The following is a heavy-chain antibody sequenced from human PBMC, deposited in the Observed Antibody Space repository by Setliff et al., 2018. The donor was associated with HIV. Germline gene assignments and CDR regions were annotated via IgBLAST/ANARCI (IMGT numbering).Heavy chain of an antibody. V-gene: IGHV4-34*01. CDR2: INHRGST. CDR3: ARGSVFWDRGNHYQYMDV. CDR1: GASFSGYY. Sequence: KPSETLSLTCAVYGASFSGYYWTWIRQSPGKGLEWIGEINHRGSTNYNSSLKSRVTIGVDTSKNQFSLNLSAVTAADTAVYYCARGSVFWDRGNHYQYMDVWATGTTVTVSS. D-gene: IGHD3-10*01. J-gene: IGHJ6*03.